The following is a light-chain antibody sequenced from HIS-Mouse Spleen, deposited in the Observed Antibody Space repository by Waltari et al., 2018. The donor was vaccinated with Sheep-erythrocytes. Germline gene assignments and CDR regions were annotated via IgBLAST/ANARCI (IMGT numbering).Light chain of an antibody. V-gene: IGLV2-11*01. CDR1: SSDVGGYNY. CDR3: CSYAGSYNHV. Sequence: QSALTQPRSVSGSPGQSVTISCTGTSSDVGGYNYVSWYQQPPGKAPKLMIYDVRKRPSGVPDRFSGSKSGNTASLTISGLQAEDEADYYCCSYAGSYNHVFGTGTKVTVL. J-gene: IGLJ1*01. CDR2: DVR.